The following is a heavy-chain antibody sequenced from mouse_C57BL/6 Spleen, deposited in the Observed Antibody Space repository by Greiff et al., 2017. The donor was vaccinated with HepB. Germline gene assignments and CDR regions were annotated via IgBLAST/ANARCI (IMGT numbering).Heavy chain of an antibody. D-gene: IGHD1-1*01. V-gene: IGHV5-9-1*02. J-gene: IGHJ1*03. CDR2: ISSGGDYI. CDR3: TRAPLYYGSSFWYFDV. Sequence: EVKLMESGEGLVKPGGSLKLSCAASGFTFSSYAMSWVRQTPEKRLEWVAYISSGGDYIYYADNVKGRFTISRDNARNTLYLQMSRLKSEDTAMYYCTRAPLYYGSSFWYFDVWGKGTTVTVSS. CDR1: GFTFSSYA.